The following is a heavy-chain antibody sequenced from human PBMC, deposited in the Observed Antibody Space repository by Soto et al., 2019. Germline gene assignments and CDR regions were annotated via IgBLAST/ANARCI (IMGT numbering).Heavy chain of an antibody. CDR2: IYYSGST. D-gene: IGHD5-18*01. V-gene: IGHV4-31*03. CDR1: GGSISSGGYY. CDR3: AREGRSYGYVTRYYYGMDV. J-gene: IGHJ6*02. Sequence: SETLSLTCTVSGGSISSGGYYWSWIRQHPGKGLEWIGYIYYSGSTYYNPSLKSRVTISVDTSKNQFSLKLSSVTAADTAVYYCAREGRSYGYVTRYYYGMDVWGQGTRVTVSS.